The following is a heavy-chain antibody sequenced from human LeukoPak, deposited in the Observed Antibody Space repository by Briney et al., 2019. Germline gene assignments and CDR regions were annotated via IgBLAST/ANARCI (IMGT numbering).Heavy chain of an antibody. Sequence: GASVKVSCKASGYTSTGYYMHWGRQAPGQGLEWMGGINPNSGGTNYAQKFQGRVTMTRDTSISIAYMELSNLRSDDTAVYYCARAGVWDSSDTSGYHNGAFDIWGQGTMVTVSS. J-gene: IGHJ3*02. CDR1: GYTSTGYY. CDR2: INPNSGGT. V-gene: IGHV1-2*02. CDR3: ARAGVWDSSDTSGYHNGAFDI. D-gene: IGHD3-22*01.